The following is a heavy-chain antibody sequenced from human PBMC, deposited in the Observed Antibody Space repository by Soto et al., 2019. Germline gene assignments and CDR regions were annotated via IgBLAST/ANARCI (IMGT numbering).Heavy chain of an antibody. J-gene: IGHJ3*02. CDR3: AISRVTYYYDRSAFDI. Sequence: QVQLVQSGAEVKNPGSSVKVSCKASGGTFSSYAISWVRQAPGQGLEWMGGIIPIFGTATDAQKFQGRVTINADESTRTAYMELSSLRSEDTAVYYCAISRVTYYYDRSAFDIWGQGTMVTVSS. D-gene: IGHD3-22*01. V-gene: IGHV1-69*01. CDR2: IIPIFGTA. CDR1: GGTFSSYA.